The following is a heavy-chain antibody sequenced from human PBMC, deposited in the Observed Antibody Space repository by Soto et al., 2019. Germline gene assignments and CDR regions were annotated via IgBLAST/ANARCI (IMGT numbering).Heavy chain of an antibody. V-gene: IGHV3-30*18. CDR3: AKDGSCSSTSCYPYYYYGMDV. CDR2: ISYDGSNK. D-gene: IGHD2-2*01. J-gene: IGHJ6*02. CDR1: GFTFSSYG. Sequence: QVQLVESGGGVVQPGRSLRLSCAASGFTFSSYGMHWVRQAPGKGLEWVAVISYDGSNKYYADSVKGRFTISRDNSKKTLYLQMKSLRAEDTAVYYCAKDGSCSSTSCYPYYYYGMDVWGQGTTVTVSS.